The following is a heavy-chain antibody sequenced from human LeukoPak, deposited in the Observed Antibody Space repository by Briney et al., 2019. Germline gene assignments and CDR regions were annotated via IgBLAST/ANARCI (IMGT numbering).Heavy chain of an antibody. J-gene: IGHJ6*02. CDR3: ARDYYYYYGMDV. CDR1: GLTVSSNY. V-gene: IGHV3-66*01. Sequence: GGSLRLSCAASGLTVSSNYMSWVRQAPGKGLEWVSVIYSGGSTYYADSVKGRFTISRDNSKNTLYLQMNSLRAEDTAVYYCARDYYYYYGMDVWGQGTTVTVSS. CDR2: IYSGGST.